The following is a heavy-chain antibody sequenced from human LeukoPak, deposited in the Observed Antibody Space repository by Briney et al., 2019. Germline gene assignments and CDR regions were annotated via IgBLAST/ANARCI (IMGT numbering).Heavy chain of an antibody. V-gene: IGHV1-69*05. J-gene: IGHJ4*02. D-gene: IGHD3-22*01. CDR2: IIPIFGTA. CDR1: GGTFSSYA. Sequence: SVKVSCKASGGTFSSYAISWVRQAPGQGLEWMGRIIPIFGTANYAQKFQGRVTITTDESTSTAYMELSSLRSEDTAVYYCARADVAYYDSSGYEYWGQGTLATVSS. CDR3: ARADVAYYDSSGYEY.